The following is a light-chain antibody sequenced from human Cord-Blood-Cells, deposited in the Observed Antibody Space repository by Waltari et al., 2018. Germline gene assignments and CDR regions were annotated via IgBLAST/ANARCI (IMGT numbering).Light chain of an antibody. CDR3: QQRSNWPIT. V-gene: IGKV3-11*01. Sequence: EIVLTQSPDTLSLSPGARATLSGRASQSVSSYIAWYQQKPGQAPRLLIYDASNRATGIPVRFSGSGSGTDFTLTISSLEPEDFAVYYCQQRSNWPITFGQGTRLEIK. CDR1: QSVSSY. CDR2: DAS. J-gene: IGKJ5*01.